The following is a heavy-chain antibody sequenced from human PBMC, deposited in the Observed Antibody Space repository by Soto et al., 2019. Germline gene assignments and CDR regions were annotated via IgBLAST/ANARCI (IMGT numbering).Heavy chain of an antibody. D-gene: IGHD3-16*01. CDR3: ARGGYYDNTWGKLSHYGLDV. Sequence: QVQLVQSAAEVKKPGASVKVSCKASGYTFIRYGITWVRQAPGQGLEWMGWISPYNDYTIYAQKLQGRVTMPTHTSTRTTYVELRSLKSDDPAVYYCARGGYYDNTWGKLSHYGLDVWGQGTSVTVSS. J-gene: IGHJ6*02. CDR2: ISPYNDYT. V-gene: IGHV1-18*01. CDR1: GYTFIRYG.